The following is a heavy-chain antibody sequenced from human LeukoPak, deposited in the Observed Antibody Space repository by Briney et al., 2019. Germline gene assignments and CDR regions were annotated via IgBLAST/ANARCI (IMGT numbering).Heavy chain of an antibody. CDR1: GYTFTSYY. CDR3: ARRFRTDGSHCPFDP. CDR2: INPSGGST. V-gene: IGHV1-46*01. D-gene: IGHD5-24*01. Sequence: ASVKVSFKASGYTFTSYYMHWVRQAPGQGLEWMGIINPSGGSTSYAQKFQGRVTMTRDTSTSTVYMELSSLRSEDTAVYYCARRFRTDGSHCPFDPWGQGTLVTVSS. J-gene: IGHJ5*02.